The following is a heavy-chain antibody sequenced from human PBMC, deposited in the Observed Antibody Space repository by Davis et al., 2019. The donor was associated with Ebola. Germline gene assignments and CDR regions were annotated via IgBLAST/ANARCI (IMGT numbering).Heavy chain of an antibody. J-gene: IGHJ6*02. D-gene: IGHD1-7*01. CDR2: IYPGDSDT. V-gene: IGHV5-51*01. CDR3: ARLRTQYYYYYGMDV. Sequence: SCKGSGYSFTSYWIVWVRQMPGKGLEWMGIIYPGDSDTRYSPSFQGQVIISADKSISTAYLQWSSLKASDTAMYYCARLRTQYYYYYGMDVWGQGTTVTVSS. CDR1: GYSFTSYW.